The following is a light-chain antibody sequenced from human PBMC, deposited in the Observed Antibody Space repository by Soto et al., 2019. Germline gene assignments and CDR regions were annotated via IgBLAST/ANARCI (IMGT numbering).Light chain of an antibody. CDR3: QQYAGSPST. V-gene: IGKV3-20*01. Sequence: EIVLTQSPGTLSLSPGERATLSRRASQTVTSNYLAWYQRKPGQAPRLLIYGASSRATDIPDRFSGSGSGTDFTLTITRLEPEDFAVYFCQQYAGSPSTFGQGTKVEIK. J-gene: IGKJ1*01. CDR2: GAS. CDR1: QTVTSNY.